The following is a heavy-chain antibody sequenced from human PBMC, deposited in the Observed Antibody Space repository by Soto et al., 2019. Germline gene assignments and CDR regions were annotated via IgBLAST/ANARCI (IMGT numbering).Heavy chain of an antibody. CDR1: GASISSDNR. Sequence: QVQLQESGPGLVKPSGTLSLTCAVSGASISSDNRWTWVRQPPGEGLEWFGEISQRGTTKYNPSLSSRVTIAVDKADNQFSLSLSYITAADTAWYYCVKNVPAALRLYYVFGLDVWGEGTEVADSS. J-gene: IGHJ6*04. CDR2: ISQRGTT. CDR3: VKNVPAALRLYYVFGLDV. D-gene: IGHD2-15*01. V-gene: IGHV4-4*02.